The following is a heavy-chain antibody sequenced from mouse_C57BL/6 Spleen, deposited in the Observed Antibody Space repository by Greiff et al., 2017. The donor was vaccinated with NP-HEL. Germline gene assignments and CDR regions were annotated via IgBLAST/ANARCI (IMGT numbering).Heavy chain of an antibody. D-gene: IGHD2-14*01. CDR2: IDPEDGDT. CDR3: ARNYGYYWYFDD. Sequence: EVKLVESGAELVKPGASVKLSCTASGFNITDYYMHWVKQRTEQGLEWIGRIDPEDGDTKYAPKFQGKATLTADTSSNTAYLQLSSLTSEEDAVDYWARNYGYYWYFDDWGTGTTVTVSS. CDR1: GFNITDYY. J-gene: IGHJ1*03. V-gene: IGHV14-2*01.